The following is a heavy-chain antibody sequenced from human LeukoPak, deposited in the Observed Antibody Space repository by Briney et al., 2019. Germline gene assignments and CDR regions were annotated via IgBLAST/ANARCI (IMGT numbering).Heavy chain of an antibody. D-gene: IGHD6-13*01. J-gene: IGHJ4*02. Sequence: ASVKVSCKASGYTFTSYYMQWLRQAPGQGLEWMGIINPSGGSTSYAQKFQGRVTMTRDTSTSTVYMELSSLRSEDTAVYYCARDQQLVGTYFDYWGQGTLVTVSS. CDR2: INPSGGST. CDR1: GYTFTSYY. V-gene: IGHV1-46*01. CDR3: ARDQQLVGTYFDY.